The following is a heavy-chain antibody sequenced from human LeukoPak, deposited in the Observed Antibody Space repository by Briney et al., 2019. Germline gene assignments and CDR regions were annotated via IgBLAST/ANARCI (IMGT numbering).Heavy chain of an antibody. Sequence: GGSLRLSCAASGFTFSSYEMNWVRQAPGKGLEWVSSISSSSSYIYYADSVKGRFTISRDNAKNSLYLQMNSLRAEDTAVYYCARGSREAFDIWGQGTMVTVSS. CDR3: ARGSREAFDI. J-gene: IGHJ3*02. CDR2: ISSSSSYI. CDR1: GFTFSSYE. V-gene: IGHV3-21*01. D-gene: IGHD1-26*01.